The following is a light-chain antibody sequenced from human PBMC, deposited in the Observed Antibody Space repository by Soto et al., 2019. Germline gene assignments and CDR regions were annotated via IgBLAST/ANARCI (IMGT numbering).Light chain of an antibody. CDR2: EAA. Sequence: IVLTQSPATLSLSPGERATLSCRASQSVGTYLAWYQHRPGQAPRLLIYEAANRATGIPARFSGSGSGTEFTLTISSPVPEDFAVYYCQQRYNWPNTFGQGTKLEIK. CDR1: QSVGTY. CDR3: QQRYNWPNT. V-gene: IGKV3-11*01. J-gene: IGKJ2*01.